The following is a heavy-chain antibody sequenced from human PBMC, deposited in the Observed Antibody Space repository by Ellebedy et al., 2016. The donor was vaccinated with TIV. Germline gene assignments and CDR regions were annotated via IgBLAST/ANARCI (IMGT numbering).Heavy chain of an antibody. Sequence: GESLKISCAASGFTFSSYAMSWVRQAPGKGLEWVSAISGSGGSTYYADSVKGRFTISRDNSKNTLYLQMNSLRAEDTAVYYCAKKRERGSTSLYGMDVWGQGTTVTVSS. V-gene: IGHV3-23*01. CDR3: AKKRERGSTSLYGMDV. CDR2: ISGSGGST. D-gene: IGHD2-2*01. CDR1: GFTFSSYA. J-gene: IGHJ6*02.